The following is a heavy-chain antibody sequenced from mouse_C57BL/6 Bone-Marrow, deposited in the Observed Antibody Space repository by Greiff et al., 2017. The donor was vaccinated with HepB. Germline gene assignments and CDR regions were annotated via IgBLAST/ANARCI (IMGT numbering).Heavy chain of an antibody. J-gene: IGHJ4*01. V-gene: IGHV14-4*01. D-gene: IGHD2-5*01. CDR1: GFNIKDDY. Sequence: VQLQQSGAELVRPGASVKLSCTASGFNIKDDYMHWVKQRPEQGLEWIGWIDPENGDTEYASKFQGKATITADTSSNTAYLQLSSLTSEDTAVYYCTTYYYSNYNAMDYWGQGTSVTVSS. CDR3: TTYYYSNYNAMDY. CDR2: IDPENGDT.